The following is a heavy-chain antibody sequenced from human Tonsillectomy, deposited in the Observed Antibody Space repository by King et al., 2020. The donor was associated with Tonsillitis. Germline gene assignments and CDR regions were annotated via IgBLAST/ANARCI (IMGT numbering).Heavy chain of an antibody. D-gene: IGHD3-3*01. J-gene: IGHJ4*02. V-gene: IGHV5-51*01. CDR3: ARGRTYYDCWGGQTWAY. CDR2: IYPGDSDT. Sequence: QLVQSGAEVKKPGESLKISCKGSGYSFTSYWIAWVRQMPGKGLEWMGIIYPGDSDTRYSPSFQGEVTISADKSISTAYLQRSSLKASDTAIYYCARGRTYYDCWGGQTWAYWGQGTLVTVSS. CDR1: GYSFTSYW.